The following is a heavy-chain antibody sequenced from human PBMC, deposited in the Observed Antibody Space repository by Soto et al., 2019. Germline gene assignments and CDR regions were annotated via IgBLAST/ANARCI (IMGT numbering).Heavy chain of an antibody. V-gene: IGHV3-23*01. CDR2: INGGGGAT. J-gene: IGHJ4*02. Sequence: VQLLESGGDLVQPGGSLRLSCAASGFTFSGYPMNWVRQAPGKGLEWVSGINGGGGATSYADSVKGRFTISRDNSKNTLHLQMHRLTAEDTAMYFCARKSLDSDNDFYFDYWGQGTLVTVSS. CDR1: GFTFSGYP. D-gene: IGHD5-12*01. CDR3: ARKSLDSDNDFYFDY.